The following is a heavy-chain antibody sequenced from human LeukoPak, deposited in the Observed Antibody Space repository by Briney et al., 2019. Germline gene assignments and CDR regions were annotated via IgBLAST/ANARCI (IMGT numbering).Heavy chain of an antibody. J-gene: IGHJ5*02. D-gene: IGHD3-10*01. CDR3: AGEHYGSGSYNWFDP. CDR2: ISSSGSTI. Sequence: GGSLRLSCAASGFTFSSYEMNWVRQAPGKGLEWVSYISSSGSTIYYADSVKGRFTISRDNAKNSLYLQINSLRAEDTAVYYCAGEHYGSGSYNWFDPWGQGTLVAVSS. CDR1: GFTFSSYE. V-gene: IGHV3-48*03.